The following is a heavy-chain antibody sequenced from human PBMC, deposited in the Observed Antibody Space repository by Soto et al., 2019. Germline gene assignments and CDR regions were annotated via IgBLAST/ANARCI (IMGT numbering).Heavy chain of an antibody. CDR3: ARDHSGRWDY. CDR1: GFAVSNNY. J-gene: IGHJ4*02. D-gene: IGHD5-12*01. CDR2: IYSDDRT. V-gene: IGHV3-66*01. Sequence: EVQLVECGGGLVQPGGSLRLSCAASGFAVSNNYMSWVRQAPGKGLEWVSVIYSDDRTYYADSVKGRFIISRDNSKNTLYLQIYSLRVEDTAVYYCARDHSGRWDYWGPGTLVTVSS.